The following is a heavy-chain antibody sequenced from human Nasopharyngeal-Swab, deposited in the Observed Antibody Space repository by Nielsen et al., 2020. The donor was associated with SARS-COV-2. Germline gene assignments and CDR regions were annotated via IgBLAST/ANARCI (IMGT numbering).Heavy chain of an antibody. V-gene: IGHV3-30*03. CDR2: ISYEGSLK. Sequence: GGSLRLSCALSGFTFNNYGMHWVRQAPGKGLEWVALISYEGSLKYYADSVKGRFTISRDSSKNTVYLQMNSLRPEDTAVYYCARRRPILHLGEFSSSFDSWGQGTLVTVSS. J-gene: IGHJ4*02. CDR1: GFTFNNYG. CDR3: ARRRPILHLGEFSSSFDS. D-gene: IGHD3-16*01.